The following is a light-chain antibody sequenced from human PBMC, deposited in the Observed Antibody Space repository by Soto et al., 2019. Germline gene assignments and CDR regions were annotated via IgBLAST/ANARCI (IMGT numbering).Light chain of an antibody. Sequence: IQMTQSPSSLSASVGDRVTITCRASQSISRNLKWYQQKPVKAPELLIYTASNLQSGVPSRFSVSGSGTDFALTISSLQPEDSAVYYCQQSHSSPLSFGGGTKVEFK. CDR1: QSISRN. CDR2: TAS. J-gene: IGKJ4*01. V-gene: IGKV1-39*01. CDR3: QQSHSSPLS.